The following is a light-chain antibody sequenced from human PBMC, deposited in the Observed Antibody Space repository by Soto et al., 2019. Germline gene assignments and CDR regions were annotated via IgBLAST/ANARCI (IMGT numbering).Light chain of an antibody. CDR3: CSYAGSVV. V-gene: IGLV2-23*01. CDR1: SSDVGSYNL. J-gene: IGLJ2*01. Sequence: QSALTQPASVSGSPGQSITISCTGTSSDVGSYNLVSWYQQHPGKAPKLMIYEGSKRPSGVSNSFTGSKSGNTASMTISWLQAEDEADYYGCSYAGSVVVGGGTKQTV. CDR2: EGS.